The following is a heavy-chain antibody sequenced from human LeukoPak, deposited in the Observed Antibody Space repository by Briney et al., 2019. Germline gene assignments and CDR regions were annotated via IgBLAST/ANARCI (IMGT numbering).Heavy chain of an antibody. D-gene: IGHD1-1*01. J-gene: IGHJ3*02. Sequence: PSETLSLTCTVSGGSISSSSYYWGWIRQPPGKGLEWIGSIYYSGSTYYNPSLKSRVTISVDTSKNQFSLKLSSVTAADTAVYYCARLTIGTTSAFDIWGQGTVVTVSS. V-gene: IGHV4-39*01. CDR3: ARLTIGTTSAFDI. CDR1: GGSISSSSYY. CDR2: IYYSGST.